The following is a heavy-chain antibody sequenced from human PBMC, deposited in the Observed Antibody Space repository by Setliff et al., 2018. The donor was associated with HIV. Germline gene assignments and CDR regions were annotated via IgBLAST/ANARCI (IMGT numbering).Heavy chain of an antibody. CDR1: GGSFSNYY. V-gene: IGHV4-34*01. CDR3: ASFLVTTVTNQDY. J-gene: IGHJ4*02. CDR2: LSPSGTT. Sequence: SETLSLTCTVYGGSFSNYYTNWIRQPPGKGLEWIGELSPSGTTRSSPSLTSRVTISLDTSKNQFSLKLTSVTAADTAIYYCASFLVTTVTNQDYWGQGTPVTVSS. D-gene: IGHD4-17*01.